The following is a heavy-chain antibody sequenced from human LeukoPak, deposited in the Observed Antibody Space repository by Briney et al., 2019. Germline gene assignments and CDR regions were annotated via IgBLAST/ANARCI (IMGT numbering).Heavy chain of an antibody. CDR3: ARDVQFGGSYYY. V-gene: IGHV1-18*01. J-gene: IGHJ4*02. D-gene: IGHD1-26*01. CDR1: GYTFTSYG. CDR2: ISAYNGNT. Sequence: ASVKVSRKASGYTFTSYGISWVRQAPGQGLEWMGWISAYNGNTNYAQKLHGRVTMTTDTSTSTAYMELRSLRSDDTAVYYCARDVQFGGSYYYWGQGTLVTVSS.